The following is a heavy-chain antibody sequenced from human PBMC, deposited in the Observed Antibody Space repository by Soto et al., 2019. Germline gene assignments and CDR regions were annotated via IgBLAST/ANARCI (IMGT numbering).Heavy chain of an antibody. V-gene: IGHV3-23*01. D-gene: IGHD3-16*02. Sequence: GGSLRLSCAASGFSFNIYAMSWVRQAPGKGLEWVPGISGSGDRTHYVDSVRGRFTISRDNVKNTLYLQMNSLRAEDTAVYYCAKASTYEYVWRSFRYYFDHWGQGVLVTVSS. CDR2: ISGSGDRT. CDR3: AKASTYEYVWRSFRYYFDH. CDR1: GFSFNIYA. J-gene: IGHJ4*02.